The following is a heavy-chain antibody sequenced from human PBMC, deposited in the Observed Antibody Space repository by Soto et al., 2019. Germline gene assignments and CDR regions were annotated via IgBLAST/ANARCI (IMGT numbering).Heavy chain of an antibody. J-gene: IGHJ4*02. D-gene: IGHD3-22*01. V-gene: IGHV2-5*02. CDR2: IYWDDDK. CDR1: GFSLSTSGVG. CDR3: AHAEVPWLPTDY. Sequence: SGPTLVNPTQTLTLTCTFSGFSLSTSGVGVGWNRQPPGKALEWLALIYWDDDKRYSPSLKSRLTIAKDTSKTQVVLTMTNIDFVDTALYYCAHAEVPWLPTDYWGQGTLGNVCS.